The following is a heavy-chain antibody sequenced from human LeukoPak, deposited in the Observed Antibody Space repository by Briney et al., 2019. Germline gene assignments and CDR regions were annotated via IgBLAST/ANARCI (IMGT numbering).Heavy chain of an antibody. CDR3: ARMGMDAAMITNFFDY. CDR2: IHPSGGST. J-gene: IGHJ4*02. V-gene: IGHV1-46*01. Sequence: ASVKVSCKASGYTFSSNYMHWVRQAPGQGLEWMGAIHPSGGSTSYAQKFQGRVTMTKDTSMSTAYMELSNLRSEDTAIYYCARMGMDAAMITNFFDYWGQGTLITVSS. CDR1: GYTFSSNY. D-gene: IGHD5-18*01.